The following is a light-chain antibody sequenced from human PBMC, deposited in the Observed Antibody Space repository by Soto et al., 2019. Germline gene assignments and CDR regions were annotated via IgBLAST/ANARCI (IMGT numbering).Light chain of an antibody. CDR1: RSVRCY. CDR2: DAS. V-gene: IGKV3-11*01. J-gene: IGKJ5*01. CDR3: QQRYAWPPIT. Sequence: EIVLTQSPATLSLSPGERATLSGRASRSVRCYLAWYQQKPGQAPRLLIYDASNRAAGIPARFSGSGSETDFTLTISNLEPEDFAVYYCQQRYAWPPITFGQGTRLEIK.